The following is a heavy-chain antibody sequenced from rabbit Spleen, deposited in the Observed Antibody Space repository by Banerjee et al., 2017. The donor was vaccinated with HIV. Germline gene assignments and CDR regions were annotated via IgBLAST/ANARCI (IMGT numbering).Heavy chain of an antibody. V-gene: IGHV1S40*01. CDR3: ARETSSGWGIMAFYFSL. CDR2: IYSGSSADT. Sequence: QSLEESGGDLVKPGASLTLTCTASGFSLSSRYYLCWVRQAPGKGLEWIACIYSGSSADTYYASWAKGRFTISKTSSTTVDLKMASLTAADTATYFCARETSSGWGIMAFYFSLWGPGTLVTVS. D-gene: IGHD4-1*01. CDR1: GFSLSSRYY. J-gene: IGHJ4*01.